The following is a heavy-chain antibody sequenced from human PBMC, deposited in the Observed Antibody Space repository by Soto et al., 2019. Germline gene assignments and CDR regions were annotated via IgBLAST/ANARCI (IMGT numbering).Heavy chain of an antibody. CDR1: GGSISSGGYS. V-gene: IGHV4-30-2*03. Sequence: SETLSLTCAVSGGSISSGGYSWSWIRQPPGKGLEWIGYIYESGSTYYNPSLKSRVTISVDTSKNQFSLKLSSVTAADTAVYYCSRRSSDSAQLSWGQGTLVTVSS. D-gene: IGHD2-21*01. CDR2: IYESGST. CDR3: SRRSSDSAQLS. J-gene: IGHJ5*02.